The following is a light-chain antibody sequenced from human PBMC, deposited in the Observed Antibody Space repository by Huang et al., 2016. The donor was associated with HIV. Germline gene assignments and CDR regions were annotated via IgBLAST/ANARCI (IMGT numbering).Light chain of an antibody. CDR1: QNVRNN. Sequence: EIMMTQSPATLSVSPGGRATLSCRAIQNVRNNLAWYQKKNGQAPRLLLYETSTRASGIPARFSGSGSATDFTLTISGLQSEDFAIYYCQQYDKWPPGLTFGGGTKVEI. CDR2: ETS. J-gene: IGKJ4*01. CDR3: QQYDKWPPGLT. V-gene: IGKV3D-15*01.